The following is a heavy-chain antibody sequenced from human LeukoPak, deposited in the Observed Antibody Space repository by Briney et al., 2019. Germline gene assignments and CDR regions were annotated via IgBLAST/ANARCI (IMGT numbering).Heavy chain of an antibody. J-gene: IGHJ3*02. CDR2: FDPEDGET. CDR3: ATGLAYCGGDCPHDAFDI. V-gene: IGHV1-24*01. D-gene: IGHD2-21*02. CDR1: GYTLTELS. Sequence: ASVKVSCKVSGYTLTELSMHWVRQAPGKGLEWMGGFDPEDGETIYAQKFQGRVTMTEDTSTDTAYMELSSLRSEDTAVYYCATGLAYCGGDCPHDAFDIWGQGTMVTVSS.